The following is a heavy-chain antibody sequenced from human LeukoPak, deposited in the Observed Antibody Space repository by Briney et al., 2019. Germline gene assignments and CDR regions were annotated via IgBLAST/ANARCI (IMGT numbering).Heavy chain of an antibody. CDR2: ISGSGGST. D-gene: IGHD4-23*01. Sequence: GGSLRLSCAASGFTFSSYAMSWVRQAPGKGLEWVSAISGSGGSTYYADPVKGRFTISRDNSKNTLYLQMNSLRAEDTAVYYCAKDLRAHDYGGNSFDYWGQGTLVTVSS. CDR3: AKDLRAHDYGGNSFDY. CDR1: GFTFSSYA. J-gene: IGHJ4*02. V-gene: IGHV3-23*01.